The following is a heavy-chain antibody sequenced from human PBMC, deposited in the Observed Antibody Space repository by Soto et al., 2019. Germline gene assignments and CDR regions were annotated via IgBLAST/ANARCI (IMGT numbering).Heavy chain of an antibody. CDR2: IYPGDSDT. Sequence: GESLKISCKGSGYSFTSYWIGWVRQMPGKGLEWMGIIYPGDSDTRYSPSFQGQVTISADKSISTAYLQWSSLKASDTAMYYCARLYDSSGYYYGYFDYWGQGTLVTVPS. V-gene: IGHV5-51*01. D-gene: IGHD3-22*01. J-gene: IGHJ4*02. CDR1: GYSFTSYW. CDR3: ARLYDSSGYYYGYFDY.